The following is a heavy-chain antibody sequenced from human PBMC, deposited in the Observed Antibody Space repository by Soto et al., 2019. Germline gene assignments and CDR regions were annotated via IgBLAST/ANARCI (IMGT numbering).Heavy chain of an antibody. J-gene: IGHJ4*02. D-gene: IGHD3-22*01. CDR2: INAGNGDT. CDR3: ARAGRGRSYYDSSGYYYFSY. Sequence: ASVKVSCKASGYTFTTYAIHWVRQAPGQRLEWMGWINAGNGDTRYSQKFQGSVTITRDTSISTAYMELSRLRSDDTAVYYCARAGRGRSYYDSSGYYYFSYWGQGTLVTVSS. CDR1: GYTFTTYA. V-gene: IGHV1-3*01.